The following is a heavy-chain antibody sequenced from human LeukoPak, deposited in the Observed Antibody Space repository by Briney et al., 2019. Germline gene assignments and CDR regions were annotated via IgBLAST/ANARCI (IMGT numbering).Heavy chain of an antibody. J-gene: IGHJ4*02. CDR3: ARHDGRGGATMGALDY. D-gene: IGHD4/OR15-4a*01. Sequence: SETLSLTCTVSGGSISSSCYFWGRIRQPPGTGLEWIGSIYYGGSTYYSPSLRSRVTISVDTSKNQFSLNLSSVTAADTAVYYCARHDGRGGATMGALDYWGQGTLVTVSS. CDR1: GGSISSSCYF. CDR2: IYYGGST. V-gene: IGHV4-39*01.